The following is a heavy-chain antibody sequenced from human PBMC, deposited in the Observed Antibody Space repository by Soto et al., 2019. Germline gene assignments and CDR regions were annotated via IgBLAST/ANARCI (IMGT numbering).Heavy chain of an antibody. Sequence: GGSLRLSCAASGFTFSSYSMNWVRQAPGKGLEWVSSISSSSSYIYYADSVKGRFTISRDNAKNSLYLQMNSLRAEDTAVYYCARVLGRDIVLMVYAPLDYWGQGTLVTVSS. CDR3: ARVLGRDIVLMVYAPLDY. CDR1: GFTFSSYS. D-gene: IGHD2-8*01. CDR2: ISSSSSYI. J-gene: IGHJ4*02. V-gene: IGHV3-21*01.